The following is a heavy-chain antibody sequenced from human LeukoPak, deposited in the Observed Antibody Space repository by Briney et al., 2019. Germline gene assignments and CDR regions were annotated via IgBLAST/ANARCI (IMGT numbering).Heavy chain of an antibody. V-gene: IGHV3-33*01. CDR3: ARAGIVNALDY. CDR1: GYTFSIYG. J-gene: IGHJ4*02. Sequence: PGGSLRLSCAASGYTFSIYGMNWVRQAPGKRLEWVAIIWYDGSNTYFAESVMGRFSISKDNFKNIVYLQMNSLKIEDTGVYYCARAGIVNALDYWGQGAQVTVSP. CDR2: IWYDGSNT. D-gene: IGHD2/OR15-2a*01.